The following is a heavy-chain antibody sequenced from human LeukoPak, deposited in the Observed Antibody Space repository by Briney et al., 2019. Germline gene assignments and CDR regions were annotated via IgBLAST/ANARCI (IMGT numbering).Heavy chain of an antibody. V-gene: IGHV4-59*01. J-gene: IGHJ4*02. CDR3: ARDIKYYDSSGYYDY. Sequence: SETLSLTCTVSGGSISSYYWSWIRQPPGKGLEWFGYIYYSGSTNYNPSLKSRVTISVDTSKNQFSLKLSSVTAADTAVYYCARDIKYYDSSGYYDYWGQGTLVTVSS. CDR2: IYYSGST. D-gene: IGHD3-22*01. CDR1: GGSISSYY.